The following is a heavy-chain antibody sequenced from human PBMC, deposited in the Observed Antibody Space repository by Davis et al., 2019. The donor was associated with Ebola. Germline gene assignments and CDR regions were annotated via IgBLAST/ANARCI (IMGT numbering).Heavy chain of an antibody. CDR1: GFTFSRYD. CDR2: HHSTRTTL. D-gene: IGHD2-2*01. CDR3: ARSLGDIVLVPAALVPDY. Sequence: GGSLRLSCVASGFTFSRYDMNWVRHAPGNGQESISYHHSTRTTLTFADYVKGRFTISRANAKNSLYLQMNSLRDEDTAVYFCARSLGDIVLVPAALVPDYWGQGTLVTVSS. V-gene: IGHV3-48*02. J-gene: IGHJ4*02.